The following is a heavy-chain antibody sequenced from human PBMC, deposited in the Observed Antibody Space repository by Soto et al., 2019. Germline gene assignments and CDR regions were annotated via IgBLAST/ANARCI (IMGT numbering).Heavy chain of an antibody. CDR1: GYTFTSYA. CDR3: AGERKAYGDMNYYYYMDV. V-gene: IGHV1-3*01. CDR2: INAGNGNT. Sequence: QVQLVQSGAEVKKPGASVKVSCKASGYTFTSYAMHWVRQAPGQRLEWMGWINAGNGNTKYSQKFQGRVTITRDTSASTAYQELSSLRSEDTAVYYCAGERKAYGDMNYYYYMDVWGKGTTVTVSS. J-gene: IGHJ6*03. D-gene: IGHD4-17*01.